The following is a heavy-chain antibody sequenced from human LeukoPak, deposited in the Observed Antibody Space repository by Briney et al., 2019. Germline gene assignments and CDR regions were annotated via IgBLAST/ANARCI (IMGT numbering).Heavy chain of an antibody. CDR3: ARDVGSCNDY. CDR1: GFTFSSCE. V-gene: IGHV3-48*03. D-gene: IGHD1-26*01. Sequence: PGRSLRLSCAASGFTFSSCEMNWVRQAPGKGLEWLSYISSSGNTIYYADSVKGRFTISRDNAKNSLYLQMNSLRAEDTAVYYCARDVGSCNDYWGQGTLVTVSS. CDR2: ISSSGNTI. J-gene: IGHJ4*02.